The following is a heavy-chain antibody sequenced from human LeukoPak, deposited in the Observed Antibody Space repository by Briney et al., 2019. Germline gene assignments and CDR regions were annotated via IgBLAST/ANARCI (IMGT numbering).Heavy chain of an antibody. J-gene: IGHJ3*02. CDR3: ARGHYDSSALDAFDI. CDR1: GFTVSSNY. Sequence: GGSLRLSCAASGFTVSSNYMSWVRQAPGKGLEWVSDIYSGGSTYYADSVKGRFTISRDNSKNTLYLQMNSLRAEDTAVYYCARGHYDSSALDAFDIWGQGTMVTVSS. V-gene: IGHV3-53*01. CDR2: IYSGGST. D-gene: IGHD3-22*01.